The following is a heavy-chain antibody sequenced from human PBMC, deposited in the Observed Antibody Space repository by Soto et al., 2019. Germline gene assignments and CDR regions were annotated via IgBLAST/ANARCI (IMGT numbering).Heavy chain of an antibody. CDR3: AKDDPGDFYSYYGLDV. CDR2: ITGSGTNT. CDR1: GFTISSYT. Sequence: PGGSLRLSCAASGFTISSYTMTWVRQASGKGLEWVSAITGSGTNTYYADSVKGRFTISTDKSTNTLYLQMGSLRAEDTAIYYCAKDDPGDFYSYYGLDVWGQGTTVTVSS. D-gene: IGHD2-21*02. J-gene: IGHJ6*02. V-gene: IGHV3-23*01.